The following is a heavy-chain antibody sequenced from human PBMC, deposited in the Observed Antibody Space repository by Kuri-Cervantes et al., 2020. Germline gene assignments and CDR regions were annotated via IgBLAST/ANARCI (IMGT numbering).Heavy chain of an antibody. D-gene: IGHD2/OR15-2a*01. V-gene: IGHV1-46*01. J-gene: IGHJ6*02. Sequence: ASVKVSCKASGYAFTSYYMHWVRQAPGQGLEWMGIINPSGGSTSYAQKFQGRVTMTRDTSTSTVYMELSRLRSEDTAVYYCARDSSQTPLEGPGYGMDVWGQGTTVTVSS. CDR3: ARDSSQTPLEGPGYGMDV. CDR2: INPSGGST. CDR1: GYAFTSYY.